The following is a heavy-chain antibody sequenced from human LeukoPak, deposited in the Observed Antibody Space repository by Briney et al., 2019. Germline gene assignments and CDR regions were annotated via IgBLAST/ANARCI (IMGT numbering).Heavy chain of an antibody. CDR3: ARVQRIAAAFGY. D-gene: IGHD6-13*01. J-gene: IGHJ4*02. CDR1: GYTFTGYY. Sequence: ASVKLSCKASGYTFTGYYMHWVRQAPGQGLEWMGWINPNSGGTNYAQKFQGRVTMTRDTSISTAYMELSRLRSDDTAVYYCARVQRIAAAFGYWGQGTLVTVSS. CDR2: INPNSGGT. V-gene: IGHV1-2*02.